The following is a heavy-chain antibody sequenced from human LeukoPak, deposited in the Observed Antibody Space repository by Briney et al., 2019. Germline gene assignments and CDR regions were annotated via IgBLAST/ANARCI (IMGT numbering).Heavy chain of an antibody. CDR3: ARDHGDYYDSSGHDAFDI. V-gene: IGHV1-69*13. CDR2: IIPIFGTA. Sequence: GASVKVSCKASGGTFSSYAISWVRQAPGQGLEWMGGIIPIFGTANYAQKFQGRVTITADESRSTAYMELSSLRSEDTAVYYCARDHGDYYDSSGHDAFDIWGQGTMVTVSS. J-gene: IGHJ3*02. D-gene: IGHD3-22*01. CDR1: GGTFSSYA.